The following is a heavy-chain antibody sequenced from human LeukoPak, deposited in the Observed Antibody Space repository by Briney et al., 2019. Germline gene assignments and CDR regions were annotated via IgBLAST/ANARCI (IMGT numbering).Heavy chain of an antibody. D-gene: IGHD3-22*01. CDR2: IYYSGST. CDR3: ARASPDYYDSSGYRQHSFDY. J-gene: IGHJ4*02. CDR1: GGSISSCY. V-gene: IGHV4-59*01. Sequence: PSETLSLTCTVSGGSISSCYWSWIRQPPGKGLEWIGYIYYSGSTNYNPSLKSRVTISVDTSKNQFSLKLSSVTAADTAVYYCARASPDYYDSSGYRQHSFDYWGQGTLVTVSS.